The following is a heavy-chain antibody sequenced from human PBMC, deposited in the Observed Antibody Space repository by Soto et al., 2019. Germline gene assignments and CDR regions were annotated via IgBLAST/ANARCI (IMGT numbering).Heavy chain of an antibody. CDR2: ISYDGSNK. D-gene: IGHD4-4*01. CDR3: ARTLGRDDYNWGYLDL. V-gene: IGHV3-30-3*01. CDR1: GFTFSSYA. J-gene: IGHJ2*01. Sequence: QVQLVESGGGVVQPGRSLRLSCAASGFTFSSYAMHWVRQAPGKGLEWVAVISYDGSNKYYADSVKGRFTISRDNSKNTLYLQMNSLITEGTAVYYCARTLGRDDYNWGYLDLWGRGTLVTVSS.